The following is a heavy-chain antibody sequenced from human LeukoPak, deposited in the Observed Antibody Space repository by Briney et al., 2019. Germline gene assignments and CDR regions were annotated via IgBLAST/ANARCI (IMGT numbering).Heavy chain of an antibody. Sequence: SETLSLTCTVSGGSISSYYWSWIRQPPGKGLEWIGYIYYSGSTNYNPSLKSRVPISVDTSKNQFSLKLSSVTAADTAAYYCARFGDYVHDYWGQGTLVTVSS. CDR2: IYYSGST. CDR3: ARFGDYVHDY. CDR1: GGSISSYY. D-gene: IGHD4-17*01. J-gene: IGHJ4*02. V-gene: IGHV4-59*01.